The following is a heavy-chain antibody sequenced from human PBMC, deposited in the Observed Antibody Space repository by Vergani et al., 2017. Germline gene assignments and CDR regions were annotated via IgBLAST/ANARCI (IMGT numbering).Heavy chain of an antibody. CDR2: ISWNSGSI. CDR1: GVTFDDYA. Sequence: EVQLVESGGGLVQPGRSLRLSCAASGVTFDDYAMHWVRQAPGKGLEWVSGISWNSGSIGYADSVKGRFTIYRDNAKNSLYLQMNSLRAEDTALYYCAKASYSSSTRCPPDYWGQGTLVTVSS. CDR3: AKASYSSSTRCPPDY. V-gene: IGHV3-9*01. D-gene: IGHD2-2*01. J-gene: IGHJ4*02.